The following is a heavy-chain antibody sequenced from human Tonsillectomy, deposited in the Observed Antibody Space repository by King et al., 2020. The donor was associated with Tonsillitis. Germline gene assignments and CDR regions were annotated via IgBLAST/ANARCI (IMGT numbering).Heavy chain of an antibody. CDR1: GYTFTNYA. J-gene: IGHJ5*02. CDR2: INPDNGDT. D-gene: IGHD3-22*01. V-gene: IGHV1-3*01. CDR3: GRSSTGYWPSTP. Sequence: QLVQSGAEVKMPGASVKLSCKASGYTFTNYAIHWVRQAPGQRLEWMGWINPDNGDTKYSQKFQGRLTFTRDTSASTSYMELSSLRSEDTAVYYCGRSSTGYWPSTPWGQGTLVTVSS.